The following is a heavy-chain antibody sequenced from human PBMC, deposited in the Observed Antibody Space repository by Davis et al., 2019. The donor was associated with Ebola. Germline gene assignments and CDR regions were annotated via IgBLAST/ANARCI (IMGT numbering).Heavy chain of an antibody. Sequence: SETLSLTCTVSGDSISSRTYSWGWIRQPPGKGLEWLGSVYSSGSAYYNPSLESRLSISVDTSKNQFSLKLSSVTAADTAVFYCARGSGWYRTPFDYWGQGTLVTVSS. CDR2: VYSSGSA. D-gene: IGHD6-19*01. J-gene: IGHJ4*02. CDR3: ARGSGWYRTPFDY. V-gene: IGHV4-39*07. CDR1: GDSISSRTYS.